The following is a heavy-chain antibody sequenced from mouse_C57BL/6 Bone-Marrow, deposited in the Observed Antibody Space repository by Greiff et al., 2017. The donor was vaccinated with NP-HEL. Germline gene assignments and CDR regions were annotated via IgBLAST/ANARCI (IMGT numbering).Heavy chain of an antibody. CDR3: ARAYDYDGGAWFAY. V-gene: IGHV8-8*01. CDR2: IWWDDDK. CDR1: GFSLSTFGMG. Sequence: VKLVESGPGILQPSQTLSLTCSFSGFSLSTFGMGVGWIRQPSGKGLEWLAHIWWDDDKYYNPALKSRLTISKDTSKNQVFLKIANVDTADTATYYCARAYDYDGGAWFAYWGQGTLFTVSA. D-gene: IGHD2-4*01. J-gene: IGHJ3*01.